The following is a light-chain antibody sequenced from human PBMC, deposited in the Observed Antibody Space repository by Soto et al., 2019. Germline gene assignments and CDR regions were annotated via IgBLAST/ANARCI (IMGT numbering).Light chain of an antibody. CDR1: QSISNY. CDR3: QQNFSYPRT. CDR2: ATS. Sequence: DIQMTQSPSSLSAFVGDRVTITCRASQSISNYLIWYQQKPWRAPKFLINATSILQNGVPPRFSGSGSVTDFTFTISNLQPEYFATYYYQQNFSYPRTFGQGTRLEIK. V-gene: IGKV1-39*01. J-gene: IGKJ5*01.